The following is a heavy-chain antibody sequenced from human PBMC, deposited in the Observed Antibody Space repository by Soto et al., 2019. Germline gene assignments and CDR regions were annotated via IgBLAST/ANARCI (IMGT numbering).Heavy chain of an antibody. CDR1: GFTFSSYA. Sequence: PGGSLRLSCAASGFTFSSYAMSWVRQAPGKGLEWVSAISGSGGSTYYADSVKGRFTISRDNSKNTLYLQMDSLRAEDTAVYYCAKDWVQGIAGKFDYWGQGTLVTVSS. J-gene: IGHJ4*02. D-gene: IGHD1-26*01. V-gene: IGHV3-23*01. CDR3: AKDWVQGIAGKFDY. CDR2: ISGSGGST.